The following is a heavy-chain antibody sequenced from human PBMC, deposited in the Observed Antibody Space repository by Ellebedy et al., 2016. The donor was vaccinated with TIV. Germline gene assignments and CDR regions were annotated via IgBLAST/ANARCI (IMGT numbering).Heavy chain of an antibody. CDR2: IYHSGST. CDR1: GYSISSGYY. D-gene: IGHD5-18*01. V-gene: IGHV4-38-2*02. CDR3: ARVRYTAMVFNWFDP. Sequence: SETLSLTCTVSGYSISSGYYWGWIRQPPGKGLEWIGSIYHSGSTYYNPSLKSRVTISVDTSKNQFSLKLSSVTAADTAVYYCARVRYTAMVFNWFDPWGQGTLVTVSS. J-gene: IGHJ5*02.